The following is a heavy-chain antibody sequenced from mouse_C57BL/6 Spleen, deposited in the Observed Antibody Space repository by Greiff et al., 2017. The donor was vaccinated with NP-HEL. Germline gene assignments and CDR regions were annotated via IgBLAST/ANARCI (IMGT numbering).Heavy chain of an antibody. V-gene: IGHV1-72*01. CDR1: GYTFTSYW. D-gene: IGHD2-4*01. CDR3: ASLYDYEDFDV. J-gene: IGHJ1*03. CDR2: IDPNSGGT. Sequence: QVQLKQPGAELVKPGASVKLSCKASGYTFTSYWMHWVKQRPGRGLEWIGRIDPNSGGTKYNEKFKSKATLTVDKPSSTAYMQLSSLTSEDSAVYYCASLYDYEDFDVWGTGTTVTVSS.